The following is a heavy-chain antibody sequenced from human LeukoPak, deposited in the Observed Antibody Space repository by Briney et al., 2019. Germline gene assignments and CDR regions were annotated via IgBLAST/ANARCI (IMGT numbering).Heavy chain of an antibody. CDR3: ARGGIAVAGKYFQH. V-gene: IGHV4-59*01. D-gene: IGHD6-19*01. CDR2: IYYSGST. Sequence: SETLSLTCTVSGGSISSYYWSWIRQPPGKGLEWIGYIYYSGSTNYNPSRKSRVTISVDTSKNQFSLKLSSVTAADTAVYYCARGGIAVAGKYFQHWGQGTLVTVSS. CDR1: GGSISSYY. J-gene: IGHJ1*01.